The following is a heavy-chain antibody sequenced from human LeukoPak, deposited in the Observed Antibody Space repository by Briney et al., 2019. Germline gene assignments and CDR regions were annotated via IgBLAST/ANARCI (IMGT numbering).Heavy chain of an antibody. CDR3: ARLVRSTGPYYYYYMDV. CDR2: IYTSGST. D-gene: IGHD2-2*01. CDR1: GGSISSGSYY. V-gene: IGHV4-61*02. J-gene: IGHJ6*03. Sequence: PSETLSLTCTVSGGSISSGSYYWSWIRQPAGKGLEWIGRIYTSGSTNYNPSLKSRVTISVDTSKNQFSLKLSSVTAADTAVYYCARLVRSTGPYYYYYMDVWGKGTTVTVSS.